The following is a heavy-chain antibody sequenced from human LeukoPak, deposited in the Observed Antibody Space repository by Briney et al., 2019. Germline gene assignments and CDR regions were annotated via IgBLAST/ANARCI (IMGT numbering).Heavy chain of an antibody. J-gene: IGHJ4*02. V-gene: IGHV3-7*01. CDR1: GFTFSGRW. Sequence: GGSLRLSCVISGFTFSGRWMTWVRQAPGQGLEWVANIKQDGSEKFYVDSVKGRFTISRDNSKNSLYLQMNSLRAEDTAVYYCARVFDYYESGSFLIGFDSWGQGTLVTVSS. CDR2: IKQDGSEK. D-gene: IGHD3-10*01. CDR3: ARVFDYYESGSFLIGFDS.